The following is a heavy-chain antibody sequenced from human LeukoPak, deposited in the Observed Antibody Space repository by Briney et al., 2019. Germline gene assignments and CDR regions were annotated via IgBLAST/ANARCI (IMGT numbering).Heavy chain of an antibody. CDR1: GFTFSSYA. CDR3: AKDWAYYYDSSGWGGIFDY. CDR2: ISGSGGST. J-gene: IGHJ4*02. D-gene: IGHD3-22*01. Sequence: GGSLRLSCAASGFTFSSYAMSWVRQAPGKGLEWVSAISGSGGSTYYADSVKGRFTISRDNSKNTLYLQMNSLRAEDTAVYYCAKDWAYYYDSSGWGGIFDYWGQGTLVTASS. V-gene: IGHV3-23*01.